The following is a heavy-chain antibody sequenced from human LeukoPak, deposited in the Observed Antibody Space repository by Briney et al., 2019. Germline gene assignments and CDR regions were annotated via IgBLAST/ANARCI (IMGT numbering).Heavy chain of an antibody. D-gene: IGHD6-19*01. CDR1: GGSVSSYY. J-gene: IGHJ2*01. V-gene: IGHV4-4*09. Sequence: SETLSLTCTVSGGSVSSYYWSWIRQPPGKGLEWIGYIYSSENTKYNSSLESRVTMSVDTSKNQFFLKLSPVTAADTAVYYCARFHSGPSGWYVLWYFDLWGRGTLVTVSS. CDR3: ARFHSGPSGWYVLWYFDL. CDR2: IYSSENT.